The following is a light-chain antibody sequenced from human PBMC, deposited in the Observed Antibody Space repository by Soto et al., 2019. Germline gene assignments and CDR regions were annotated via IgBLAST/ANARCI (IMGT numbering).Light chain of an antibody. CDR1: SSNIGNND. V-gene: IGLV1-51*01. CDR3: GTWDSSLTVAV. Sequence: QSVLTQPPSVSAAPGQKVSISCSGSSSNIGNNDVSWYQQLPGTAPKLLIYDNDKRPSGIPDRFSGSKSGTSATLGITGLQAGDEADYYCGTWDSSLTVAVFGGGIKVTVL. CDR2: DND. J-gene: IGLJ2*01.